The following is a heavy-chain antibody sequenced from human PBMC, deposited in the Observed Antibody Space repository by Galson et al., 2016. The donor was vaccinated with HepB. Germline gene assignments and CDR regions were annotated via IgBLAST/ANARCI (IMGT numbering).Heavy chain of an antibody. CDR2: ISGSGDST. CDR3: AKSGFCTSSTCYRFYYYSGMDV. Sequence: SLRLSCAASGFTFNLYAMSWVRQAPGKGLEWVSSISGSGDSTYYADSVKGRFAISRDNSKNTLYLQMHSLIAEDTALYYCAKSGFCTSSTCYRFYYYSGMDVWGQGTTVTVSS. J-gene: IGHJ6*02. D-gene: IGHD2-2*01. CDR1: GFTFNLYA. V-gene: IGHV3-23*01.